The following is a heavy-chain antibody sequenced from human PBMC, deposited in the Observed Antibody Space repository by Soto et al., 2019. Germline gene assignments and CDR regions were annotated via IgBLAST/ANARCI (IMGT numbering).Heavy chain of an antibody. CDR1: GFTFSSYG. J-gene: IGHJ5*02. CDR2: IWYDGSNK. D-gene: IGHD2-2*01. V-gene: IGHV3-33*01. Sequence: PGGSLRLSCEASGFTFSSYGMHWVRQAPGKGLEWEAVIWYDGSNKYYADSVKGRFTISRDNSKDTLYLQMNSLRAEDTAVYYCARDSGDIVVVPAAIPRENWFDPWGQGTLVTVSS. CDR3: ARDSGDIVVVPAAIPRENWFDP.